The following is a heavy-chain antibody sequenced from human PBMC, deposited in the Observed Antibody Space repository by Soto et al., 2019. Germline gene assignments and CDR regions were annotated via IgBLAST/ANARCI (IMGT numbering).Heavy chain of an antibody. CDR1: GGSISSYY. J-gene: IGHJ4*02. D-gene: IGHD4-17*01. V-gene: IGHV4-59*01. Sequence: QVQLQESSPGLVKPSETLSLTCTVSGGSISSYYWSWIRQPPGKGLEWIGYIYYSGSTNYNPSLKSRVTISVDTSKNQFSLKLSSVTAADTAVYYCARATVTTKVVDYWGQGTLVTVSS. CDR3: ARATVTTKVVDY. CDR2: IYYSGST.